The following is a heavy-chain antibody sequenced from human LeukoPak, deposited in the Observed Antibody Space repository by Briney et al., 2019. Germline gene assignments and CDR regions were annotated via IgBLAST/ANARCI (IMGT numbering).Heavy chain of an antibody. CDR2: ISTAGDP. Sequence: GGSLRLSCTASGFTFSSYDMHWVRQDKGKGLEWVSAISTAGDPYYLGSVKGRFTISRENAKNSFYLQMNSLRAGDTAVYYCAKSPQGLRWDLAYWGQGTLVTVSS. V-gene: IGHV3-13*05. J-gene: IGHJ4*02. CDR3: AKSPQGLRWDLAY. D-gene: IGHD4-23*01. CDR1: GFTFSSYD.